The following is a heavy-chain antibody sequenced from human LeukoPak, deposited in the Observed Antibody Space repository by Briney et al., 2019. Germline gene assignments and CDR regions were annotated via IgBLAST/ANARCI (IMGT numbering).Heavy chain of an antibody. CDR3: ANDGAVADTDY. D-gene: IGHD6-19*01. J-gene: IGHJ4*02. V-gene: IGHV3-23*01. Sequence: GGSLRLSGAASGLTFSTYAMSCVRQAPGKGVEWVSAISGSGGSTYYADSVKGRFTISRDNSKNTLYLQMNSLRAEDTAVYYCANDGAVADTDYWGQGTLVTVSS. CDR1: GLTFSTYA. CDR2: ISGSGGST.